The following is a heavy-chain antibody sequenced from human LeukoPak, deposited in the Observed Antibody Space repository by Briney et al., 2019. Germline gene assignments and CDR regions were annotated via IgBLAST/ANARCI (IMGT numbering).Heavy chain of an antibody. V-gene: IGHV3-23*01. Sequence: PGGSLRLSCAASGFTFSSYAMSWVRQGPGKGLEWVSTISGSGGSTYYADSVKGRFTISRDNSKNTLYLQMKSVRAEDTAVYYCAKGPSFGGRQYFDSWGQGALVTVSS. CDR1: GFTFSSYA. D-gene: IGHD3-10*01. CDR2: ISGSGGST. J-gene: IGHJ4*02. CDR3: AKGPSFGGRQYFDS.